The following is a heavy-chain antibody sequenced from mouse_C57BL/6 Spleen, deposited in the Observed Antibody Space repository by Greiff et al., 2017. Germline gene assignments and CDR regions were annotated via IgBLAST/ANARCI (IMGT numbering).Heavy chain of an antibody. CDR2: IGPGSGST. J-gene: IGHJ2*01. CDR1: GYTFTDYY. V-gene: IGHV1-77*01. D-gene: IGHD2-4*01. Sequence: QVQLQQSGAELVKPGASVKISCKASGYTFTDYYINWVKQRPGQGLEWIGKIGPGSGSTYYNEKFKGKATLTADKSSSTAYMQHSSLTSEDSADYFCAREIYYDDDRYFDYWGQGTTLTVSS. CDR3: AREIYYDDDRYFDY.